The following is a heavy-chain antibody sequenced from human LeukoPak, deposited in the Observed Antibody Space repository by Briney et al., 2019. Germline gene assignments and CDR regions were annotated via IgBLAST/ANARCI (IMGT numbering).Heavy chain of an antibody. Sequence: GASVKVSCKASGYTFTSYGISWVRQAPGQGLEWMGWISAYNGNTNYAQKLQGRVTMTTDTSTSTAYMELSRLRSDDMAVYYCARDRVAAAGRDYYYYMDVWGKGTTVTVSS. D-gene: IGHD6-13*01. CDR1: GYTFTSYG. J-gene: IGHJ6*03. CDR3: ARDRVAAAGRDYYYYMDV. V-gene: IGHV1-18*03. CDR2: ISAYNGNT.